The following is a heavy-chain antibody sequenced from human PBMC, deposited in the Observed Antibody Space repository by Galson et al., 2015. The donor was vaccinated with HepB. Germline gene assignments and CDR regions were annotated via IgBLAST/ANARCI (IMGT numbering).Heavy chain of an antibody. CDR3: ARESGHYYDSSGYFDP. CDR1: GGSISSSSYY. CDR2: IYYSGST. V-gene: IGHV4-39*07. D-gene: IGHD3-22*01. Sequence: ETLSLTCTVSGGSISSSSYYWGWIRQPPGKGLEWIGSIYYSGSTYYNPSLKSRVTISVDTSKNQFSLKLSSVTAADTAVYYCARESGHYYDSSGYFDPWGQGTLVTVSS. J-gene: IGHJ5*02.